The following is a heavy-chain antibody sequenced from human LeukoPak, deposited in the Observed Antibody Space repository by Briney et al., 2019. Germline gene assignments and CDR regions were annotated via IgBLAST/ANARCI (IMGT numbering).Heavy chain of an antibody. V-gene: IGHV3-30-3*01. CDR2: ISYDGSNK. D-gene: IGHD6-19*01. J-gene: IGHJ4*02. CDR3: ARDPGSGILTYFDY. Sequence: PGGSLRLSCAASGFTFSSYAMHWVRQAPGKGLEWVAVISYDGSNKYYADSVKGRFTISRDNSKNTLYLQMNSLRAEDTAVYYCARDPGSGILTYFDYWGQGTLVTVSS. CDR1: GFTFSSYA.